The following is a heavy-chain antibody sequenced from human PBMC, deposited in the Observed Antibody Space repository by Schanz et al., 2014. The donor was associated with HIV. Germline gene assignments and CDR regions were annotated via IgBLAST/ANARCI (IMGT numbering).Heavy chain of an antibody. J-gene: IGHJ6*02. Sequence: VQLVQSRGEVKKPGASVKVSCKASGYIFTSNGISWVRQAPGQGLEWMGWISAYNGKTNYARKVQGRVTMTTDTSTTTASMELRSLRSDDTAVYYCARGARYGMDVWGQGTTVTVSS. V-gene: IGHV1-18*01. CDR3: ARGARYGMDV. CDR1: GYIFTSNG. CDR2: ISAYNGKT.